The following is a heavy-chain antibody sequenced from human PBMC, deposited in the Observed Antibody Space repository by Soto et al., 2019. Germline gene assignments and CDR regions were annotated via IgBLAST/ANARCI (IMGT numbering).Heavy chain of an antibody. J-gene: IGHJ5*02. Sequence: PSETLSLTCTVSGGSINNYYWTWIRQSPGRGLEWIGYVYYTGSTNYNPSLKSRVTMSLDTSRNQFSLSLSSVTAADTAVYYCARELFGRSVWFDPWGQGTLVTVS. V-gene: IGHV4-59*12. CDR2: VYYTGST. CDR1: GGSINNYY. CDR3: ARELFGRSVWFDP. D-gene: IGHD3-10*01.